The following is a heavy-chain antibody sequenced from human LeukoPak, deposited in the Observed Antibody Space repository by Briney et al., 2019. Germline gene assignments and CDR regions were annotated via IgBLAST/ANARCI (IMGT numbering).Heavy chain of an antibody. CDR2: IGGRDGST. CDR1: GFTFSSYG. V-gene: IGHV3-23*01. J-gene: IGHJ4*02. CDR3: AKGHYYGSGSLDY. D-gene: IGHD3-10*01. Sequence: GGSLRLSCAASGFTFSSYGMSWVRQAPGEGLEWVSAIGGRDGSTYYADSVKGRFTISRDNSKNTLYVQMNSLRAEDTAVYYCAKGHYYGSGSLDYWGQGTLVTVSS.